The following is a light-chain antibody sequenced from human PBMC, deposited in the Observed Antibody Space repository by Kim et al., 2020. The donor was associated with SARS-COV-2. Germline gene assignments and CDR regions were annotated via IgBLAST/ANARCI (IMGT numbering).Light chain of an antibody. CDR2: EDD. Sequence: GMKVTISGTRSSGSIDDNYVQWYQQRPGGVPTTVIYEDDQRPSGVSDRFSGSIDNSSNSASLTISGLKTEDEADYYCQSYNRSYVVFGGGTQLTVL. CDR3: QSYNRSYVV. J-gene: IGLJ2*01. V-gene: IGLV6-57*03. CDR1: SGSIDDNY.